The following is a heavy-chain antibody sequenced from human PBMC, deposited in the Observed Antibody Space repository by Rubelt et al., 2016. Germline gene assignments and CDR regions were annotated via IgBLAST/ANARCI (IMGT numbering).Heavy chain of an antibody. CDR2: IKRKTDGGKI. Sequence: GFALSDAWMNWVRQAPGKGLEWVGRIKRKTDGGKIDYAAPVKGRFIISRDESRNTLLLQMNSLLIEDTAVYYCTTEMYYYDSSGYLEWGQGTLVTVSS. J-gene: IGHJ4*02. CDR1: GFALSDAW. D-gene: IGHD3-22*01. V-gene: IGHV3-15*07. CDR3: TTEMYYYDSSGYLE.